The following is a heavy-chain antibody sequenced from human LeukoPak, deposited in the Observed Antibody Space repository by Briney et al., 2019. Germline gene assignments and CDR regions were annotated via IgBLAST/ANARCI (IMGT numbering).Heavy chain of an antibody. J-gene: IGHJ4*02. CDR2: ISGSGGST. V-gene: IGHV3-23*01. CDR1: GFTFSSYA. Sequence: GGSLRLSCAASGFTFSSYAMSWVRQAPGKGLEWVSAISGSGGSTYYADSVKGRFTISRDNSKNTLYLQMNSLRAEDTAVYYCAKALGYGDISPHFDYWGQGTLVTVSS. D-gene: IGHD4-17*01. CDR3: AKALGYGDISPHFDY.